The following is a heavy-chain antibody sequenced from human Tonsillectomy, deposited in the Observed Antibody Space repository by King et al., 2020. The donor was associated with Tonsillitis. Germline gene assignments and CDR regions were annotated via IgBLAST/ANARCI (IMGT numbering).Heavy chain of an antibody. V-gene: IGHV3-30*01. D-gene: IGHD6-19*01. J-gene: IGHJ2*01. Sequence: VQLVESGGGVVQPGRSLRLSCAASGFTFSSYAMHWVRQAPGKGLEWVAVISYDGSNKYYADSVKGRFTISRDNSKNTLYLQMNSLRAEDTAVYYCARDLTKQWLVRSRGYFDPWGRGTLVTVSS. CDR3: ARDLTKQWLVRSRGYFDP. CDR1: GFTFSSYA. CDR2: ISYDGSNK.